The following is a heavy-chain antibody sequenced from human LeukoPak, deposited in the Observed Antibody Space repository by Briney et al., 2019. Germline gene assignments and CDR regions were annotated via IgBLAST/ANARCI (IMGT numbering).Heavy chain of an antibody. CDR1: AFSLNTYN. D-gene: IGHD1-26*01. CDR3: VRDRGTYRPIDY. CDR2: ISYTGTYI. J-gene: IGHJ4*02. V-gene: IGHV3-21*04. Sequence: GGSLRLSCAASAFSLNTYNMNWVRRAPGKGLQFVSSISYTGTYIYYADSVKGRFTISRDNAQSSMYLQMNSLRAEDTAVYYCVRDRGTYRPIDYWGQGTLVTVSS.